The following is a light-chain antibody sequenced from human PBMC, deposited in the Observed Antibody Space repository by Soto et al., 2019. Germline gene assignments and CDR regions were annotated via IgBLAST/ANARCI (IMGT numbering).Light chain of an antibody. CDR3: QQRSDWPPLT. J-gene: IGKJ4*01. CDR2: DAS. CDR1: QSVSRD. V-gene: IGKV3-11*01. Sequence: EIVLTQSPGTLSLSPGEKATLSCRASQSVSRDLAWYQQKHGQAPRLLIYDASKRATGIPDRFSGSGSGTDFTLTISSLEPEDFAVYYCQQRSDWPPLTFGGGTKVEVK.